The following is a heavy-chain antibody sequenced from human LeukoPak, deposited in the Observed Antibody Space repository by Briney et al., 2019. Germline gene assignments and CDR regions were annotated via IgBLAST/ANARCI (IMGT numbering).Heavy chain of an antibody. CDR3: ASWTTVSLNFDY. CDR2: IYYSGST. D-gene: IGHD4-11*01. CDR1: GGSFSGYY. Sequence: PSETLSLTCAVYGGSFSGYYWSWIRQPPGKGLEWIGYIYYSGSTYYNPSLKSRVTISVDTSKNQFSLKLSSVTAADTAVYYCASWTTVSLNFDYWGQGTLVTVSS. J-gene: IGHJ4*02. V-gene: IGHV4-30-4*08.